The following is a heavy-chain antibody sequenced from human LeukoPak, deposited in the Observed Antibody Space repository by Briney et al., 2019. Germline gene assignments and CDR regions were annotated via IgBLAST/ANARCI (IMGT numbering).Heavy chain of an antibody. V-gene: IGHV3-72*01. Sequence: GGSLRLSCAVSGFTFSDHYVGWVRQAPGKGLEWVGRTRNKINNYSTKYAASVQGRFTISRDNSKNTLYLQMNSLRAEDTAIYYCARPYGDYARGAFDIWGQGTMVTVSS. D-gene: IGHD4-17*01. CDR3: ARPYGDYARGAFDI. CDR2: TRNKINNYST. J-gene: IGHJ3*02. CDR1: GFTFSDHY.